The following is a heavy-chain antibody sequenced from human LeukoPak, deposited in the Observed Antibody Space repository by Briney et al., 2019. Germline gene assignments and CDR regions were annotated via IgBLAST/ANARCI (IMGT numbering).Heavy chain of an antibody. CDR2: IKSDGTGI. CDR1: GFTFSNYW. CDR3: VRGQTIDY. J-gene: IGHJ4*02. D-gene: IGHD3-3*01. V-gene: IGHV3-74*01. Sequence: PGGSLTLSCTTSGFTFSNYWMYWVRQAPGKGLMWVSRIKSDGTGITYTDSVEGGFTISRDDAKNTLYLQMNSLRDEDTAVYYCVRGQTIDYWGQGTLVTVSS.